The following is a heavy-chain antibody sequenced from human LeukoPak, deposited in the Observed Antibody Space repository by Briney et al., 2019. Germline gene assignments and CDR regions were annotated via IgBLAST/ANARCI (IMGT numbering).Heavy chain of an antibody. J-gene: IGHJ4*02. V-gene: IGHV1-2*02. D-gene: IGHD3-3*01. CDR1: GYTFTGYY. CDR3: ARGVEIHTTYYDFWSGYPFDY. CDR2: INPNSGGT. Sequence: ASVKVSCKAFGYTFTGYYMHWVRQAPGQGLEWMGWINPNSGGTNYAQKFQGRVTMTRGTSISTAYMELSRLRSDDTAVYYCARGVEIHTTYYDFWSGYPFDYWGQGTLVTVSS.